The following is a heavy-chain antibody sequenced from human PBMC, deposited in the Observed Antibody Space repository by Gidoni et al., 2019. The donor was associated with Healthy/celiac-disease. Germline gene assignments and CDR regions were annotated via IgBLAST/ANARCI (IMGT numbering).Heavy chain of an antibody. J-gene: IGHJ6*02. D-gene: IGHD1-26*01. CDR3: ARVMISAYSWSYYYYGMDV. V-gene: IGHV3-74*01. Sequence: GESGGGLVQPGGSLRLSCAASGFTFSSYWMHWVRQAPGKGLVWVSRINSDGSSTSYADSGKGRFTISRDNAKNPLYLQMNSLRAEDTAVYYCARVMISAYSWSYYYYGMDVWGQGTTVTVSS. CDR1: GFTFSSYW. CDR2: INSDGSST.